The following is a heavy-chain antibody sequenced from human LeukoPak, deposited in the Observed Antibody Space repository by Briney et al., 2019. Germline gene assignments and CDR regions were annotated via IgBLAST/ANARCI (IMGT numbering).Heavy chain of an antibody. D-gene: IGHD3-22*01. J-gene: IGHJ4*02. Sequence: SVKVSCKASGGTFSSYTISWVRQAPGQGLEWMGRIIPILGIANYAQKFQGRVTITADKSTSTAYTELSSLRSEDTAVYYCARGVSSYYDSSGYRPLDYWGQGTLVTVSS. CDR2: IIPILGIA. V-gene: IGHV1-69*02. CDR3: ARGVSSYYDSSGYRPLDY. CDR1: GGTFSSYT.